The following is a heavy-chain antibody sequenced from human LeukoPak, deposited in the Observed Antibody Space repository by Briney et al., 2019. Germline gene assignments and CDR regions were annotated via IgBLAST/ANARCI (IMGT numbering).Heavy chain of an antibody. J-gene: IGHJ4*02. Sequence: GGSLRLSCAASGFTFKTYARTGVGQAPGRGRDGVFTIDNSGILTYYADSVKGRFTISRDNSRNMLYLELNSLRAEDSAIYYCVKDEVVIPTPRSPNWGQGTLVTVSS. V-gene: IGHV3-23*01. CDR2: IDNSGILT. CDR3: VKDEVVIPTPRSPN. D-gene: IGHD2-21*01. CDR1: GFTFKTYA.